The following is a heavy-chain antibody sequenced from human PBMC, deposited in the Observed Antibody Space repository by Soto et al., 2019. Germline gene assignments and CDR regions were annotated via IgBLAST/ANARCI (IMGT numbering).Heavy chain of an antibody. CDR1: GYTFTSYG. Sequence: ASVKVSCKASGYTFTSYGISWVRQAPGQGLEWMGWISAYNGNTNYAQKLQGRVTMTTDTSTSTAYMELRSLRSDDTAVYYCARDPHESDFWSGYSASMDWFDPWGQGTLVTVSS. J-gene: IGHJ5*02. CDR3: ARDPHESDFWSGYSASMDWFDP. V-gene: IGHV1-18*01. CDR2: ISAYNGNT. D-gene: IGHD3-3*01.